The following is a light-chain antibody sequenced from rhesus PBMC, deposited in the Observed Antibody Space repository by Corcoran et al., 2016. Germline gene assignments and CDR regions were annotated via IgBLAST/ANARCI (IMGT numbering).Light chain of an antibody. CDR3: QHVYGTPPT. Sequence: DIQMTQSPSSLSASVGDRVTITCRARENGKKYLNWYQQKPGKAPKPLFYKAYTLQSGGPSRFSGSGSGTDYTFTISSLPPEDVATYFCQHVYGTPPTFGGGTKVELK. CDR2: KAY. CDR1: ENGKKY. V-gene: IGKV1-74*01. J-gene: IGKJ4*01.